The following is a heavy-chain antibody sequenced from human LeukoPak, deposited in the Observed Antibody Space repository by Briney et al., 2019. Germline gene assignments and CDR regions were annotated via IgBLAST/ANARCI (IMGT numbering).Heavy chain of an antibody. V-gene: IGHV3-33*01. J-gene: IGHJ6*02. D-gene: IGHD2-8*01. CDR2: IWYDGSKK. Sequence: GGSLRLSCAASGFTFSNYGMHWVRQAPGKGLEWVAVIWYDGSKKYYGDSVKGRFTSSRDNSKYTLYLQMNSLRAEDTAVYYCGRVYFTSLSGPHHGMDVWGQGTTVTVSS. CDR3: GRVYFTSLSGPHHGMDV. CDR1: GFTFSNYG.